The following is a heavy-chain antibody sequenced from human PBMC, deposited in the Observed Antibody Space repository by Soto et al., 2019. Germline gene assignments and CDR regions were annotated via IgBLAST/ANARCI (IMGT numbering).Heavy chain of an antibody. CDR1: GYTFTNYG. Sequence: VASVKVSCKASGYTFTNYGATWVRQAPGQGLEWMGWISAYTDNPNYAQKSQGRVTMTIDTSTTTAYMDLRSLTSDDTAVYYCARVIPGAEAWFGPWGQGTLVTVSS. D-gene: IGHD2-2*01. V-gene: IGHV1-18*01. CDR3: ARVIPGAEAWFGP. CDR2: ISAYTDNP. J-gene: IGHJ5*02.